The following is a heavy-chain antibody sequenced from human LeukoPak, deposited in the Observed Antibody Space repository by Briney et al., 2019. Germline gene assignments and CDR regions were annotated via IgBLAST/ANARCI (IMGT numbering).Heavy chain of an antibody. D-gene: IGHD4-11*01. Sequence: PGGSLRLSCAASGFTFRNYDMNWVRQAPGKGLEWVSVISDSGGWTSYADSVQGRFTVSRDNSKNTLYLHLNSLRADDTAMYYCATDRDYRFDYWGQGALVTVSS. CDR3: ATDRDYRFDY. CDR2: ISDSGGWT. CDR1: GFTFRNYD. J-gene: IGHJ4*02. V-gene: IGHV3-23*01.